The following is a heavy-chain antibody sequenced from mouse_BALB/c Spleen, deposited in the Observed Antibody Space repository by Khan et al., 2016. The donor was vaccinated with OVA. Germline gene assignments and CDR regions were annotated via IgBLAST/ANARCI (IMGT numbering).Heavy chain of an antibody. CDR2: ISSGGHYT. V-gene: IGHV5-6*01. Sequence: EVELVESGGDLVKPGGSLKLSCAASGFTFSSYGMSWARQTPDKRLEWVATISSGGHYTYYPDSVRGRFTISRDNAKNTLYLQMSSLKSEDTAMYYCARSITTAKGDYCALDYWGQGTSVTVSS. CDR1: GFTFSSYG. D-gene: IGHD1-2*01. J-gene: IGHJ4*01. CDR3: ARSITTAKGDYCALDY.